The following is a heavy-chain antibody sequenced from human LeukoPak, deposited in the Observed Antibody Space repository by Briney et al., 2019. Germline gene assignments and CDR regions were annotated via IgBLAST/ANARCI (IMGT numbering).Heavy chain of an antibody. D-gene: IGHD2-2*01. V-gene: IGHV4-59*01. CDR2: IYYSGST. CDR1: GDSISSYY. CDR3: ARGGGLGYCSSTSCYAFDY. Sequence: SETLSLTCTVSGDSISSYYWSWIRQPPGKGLEWIGYIYYSGSTNYNPSLKSRVTISVDTSKNQFSLKLSSVTAADTAVYYCARGGGLGYCSSTSCYAFDYWGRGTLVTVSS. J-gene: IGHJ4*02.